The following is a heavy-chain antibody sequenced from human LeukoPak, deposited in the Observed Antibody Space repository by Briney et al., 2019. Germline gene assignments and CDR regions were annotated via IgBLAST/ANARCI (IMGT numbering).Heavy chain of an antibody. CDR1: GFTFSSYG. J-gene: IGHJ4*02. V-gene: IGHV3-33*06. D-gene: IGHD3-9*01. Sequence: GGSLRLSCAASGFTFSSYGMHWVRQAPGKGLEWVAVIWYDGSNKYYADSVKGRFTISRDNSKNTLYLQMNSLRAEDTAVYYRAKSSYDILTGYYEYYFDYWGQGTLVTVSS. CDR2: IWYDGSNK. CDR3: AKSSYDILTGYYEYYFDY.